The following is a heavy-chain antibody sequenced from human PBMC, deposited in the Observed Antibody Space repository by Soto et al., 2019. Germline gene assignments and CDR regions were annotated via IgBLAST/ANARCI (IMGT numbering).Heavy chain of an antibody. CDR1: GFTFSSYA. J-gene: IGHJ5*02. Sequence: GGSLRLSCAASGFTFSSYAMTWVRQAPGKGLKWVSGISGSGGTTYYADSVKGRFTISRDNSKNTLYLQMNSLRADDTAVYYCAKVGGTAFDSAGHYTWFDPWGRGTLVTVSS. CDR3: AKVGGTAFDSAGHYTWFDP. V-gene: IGHV3-23*01. D-gene: IGHD3-22*01. CDR2: ISGSGGTT.